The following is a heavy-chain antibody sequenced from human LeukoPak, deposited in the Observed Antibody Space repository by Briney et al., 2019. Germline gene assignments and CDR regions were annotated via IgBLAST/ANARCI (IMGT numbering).Heavy chain of an antibody. J-gene: IGHJ4*02. CDR3: VSAYGGLLDY. V-gene: IGHV3-48*04. Sequence: GGSLRLSCAASGFTFNTYSLNWVRQAPGKGLEWVSYISANGDTIYYADSVRGRFTISRDNAKNSLSLLMNSLRVEDTALYYCVSAYGGLLDYWGQGSLVTVSS. CDR1: GFTFNTYS. CDR2: ISANGDTI. D-gene: IGHD3-16*01.